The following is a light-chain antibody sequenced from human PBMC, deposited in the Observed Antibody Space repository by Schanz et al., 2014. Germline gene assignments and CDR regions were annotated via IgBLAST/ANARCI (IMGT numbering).Light chain of an antibody. CDR1: STDVGGYRS. J-gene: IGLJ2*01. CDR2: EVN. CDR3: TSYAGYDGLL. Sequence: QSALTQPPSASGSPGQSVTISCTGTSTDVGGYRSVAWYQQHPGKAPKLIIYEVNKRPSGVPDRFSGSRSGNTASLTVSGLHIEDEADYYCTSYAGYDGLLFGGGTKLTVL. V-gene: IGLV2-8*01.